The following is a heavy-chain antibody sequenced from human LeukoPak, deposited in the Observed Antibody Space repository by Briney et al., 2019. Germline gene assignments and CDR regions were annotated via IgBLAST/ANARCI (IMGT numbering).Heavy chain of an antibody. J-gene: IGHJ4*02. CDR3: AGVLFYSSGNKYDRVDY. V-gene: IGHV1-2*02. CDR2: INPDTGGT. Sequence: GASVKVSCKASGYPFTGYYIHWVRQAPGQALEWRGWINPDTGGTNYAQKTHARVTMTRDKSIRPTYMELSRLSSDDTAVYYCAGVLFYSSGNKYDRVDYWGEGTLVSVSS. CDR1: GYPFTGYY. D-gene: IGHD6-19*01.